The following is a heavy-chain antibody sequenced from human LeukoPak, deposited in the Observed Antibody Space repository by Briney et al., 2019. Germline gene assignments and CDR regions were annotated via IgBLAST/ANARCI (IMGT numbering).Heavy chain of an antibody. D-gene: IGHD3-22*01. J-gene: IGHJ4*02. CDR1: GGTFSSYA. CDR3: ARGHYYDSSGYYSPFDY. CDR2: TIPIFGTA. V-gene: IGHV1-69*13. Sequence: ASVKVSCKASGGTFSSYAISWVRQAPGQGLEWMGGTIPIFGTANYAQKFQGRVTITADESTSTAYMELSSLRSEDTAVYYCARGHYYDSSGYYSPFDYWGQGTLVTVSS.